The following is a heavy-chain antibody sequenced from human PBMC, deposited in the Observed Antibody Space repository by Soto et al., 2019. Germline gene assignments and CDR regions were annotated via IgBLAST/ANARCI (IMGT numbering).Heavy chain of an antibody. CDR1: GGSISTSTYY. J-gene: IGHJ6*02. CDR3: ARHKATSSYYYGMDV. CDR2: ISYSGST. Sequence: SSETLSLTCAVSGGSISTSTYYCDWIRQPPGKGLEWIGSISYSGSTYYNPSLESRVAISADTSKNQFSLKLTSVTAADTAVYYCARHKATSSYYYGMDVWGQGTTVTVSS. V-gene: IGHV4-39*01. D-gene: IGHD1-1*01.